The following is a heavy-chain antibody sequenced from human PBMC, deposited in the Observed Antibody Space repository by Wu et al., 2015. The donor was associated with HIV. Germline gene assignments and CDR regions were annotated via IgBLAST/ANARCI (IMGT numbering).Heavy chain of an antibody. CDR1: GFTFNNYI. CDR3: AREGVDAFDP. Sequence: QDQLVQSGGEVKKPGASVKVSCKASGFTFNNYIIVWVRQVPGQGLEWMGWIIPQNGDTDLAPNVQNRVTMTTDASTNLAYMELRSLRSDDTAVYFCAREGVDAFDPWGQGTLVTVSS. D-gene: IGHD5-12*01. V-gene: IGHV1-18*01. J-gene: IGHJ5*02. CDR2: IIPQNGDT.